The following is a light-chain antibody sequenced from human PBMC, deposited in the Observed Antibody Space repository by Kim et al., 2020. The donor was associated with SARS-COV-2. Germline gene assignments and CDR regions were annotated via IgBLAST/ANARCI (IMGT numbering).Light chain of an antibody. CDR1: SNNVGNEG. J-gene: IGLJ3*02. V-gene: IGLV10-54*01. CDR3: SAWDYSVNAWV. Sequence: LTQPPSVSKGLRQTATLTCTGDSNNVGNEGAAWLQQHQGHPPKLLFYRNNDRPSGISERLSASRSGNTASLTITGLQPEDEADYYCSAWDYSVNAWVFGGGTQLTVL. CDR2: RNN.